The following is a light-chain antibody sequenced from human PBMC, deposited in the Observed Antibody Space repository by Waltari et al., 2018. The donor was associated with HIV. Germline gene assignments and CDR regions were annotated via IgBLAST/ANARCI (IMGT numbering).Light chain of an antibody. V-gene: IGKV1-9*01. CDR2: LAS. J-gene: IGKJ1*01. CDR1: QGISTY. CDR3: QQLNTYPRT. Sequence: DIQLTQSPSFLSASVGDRVTITCRASQGISTYLAWSQQKPGKAPKLLIFLASTLQSGVPSRFSGSGSETEFTLTINGLQPEDFATYYCQQLNTYPRTFGQGTKLEIK.